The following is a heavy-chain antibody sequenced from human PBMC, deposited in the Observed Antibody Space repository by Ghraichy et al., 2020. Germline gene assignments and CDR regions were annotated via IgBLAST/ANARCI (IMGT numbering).Heavy chain of an antibody. J-gene: IGHJ4*02. Sequence: SQTLSLTCTVSGGSISSSSYYWGWIRQPPGKGLEWIGSIYYSGSTYYNPSLKSRVTISVDTSKNQFSLKLSSVTAADTAVYYCARHEHYDLPCFDYWGQGTLVTVSS. CDR1: GGSISSSSYY. CDR3: ARHEHYDLPCFDY. CDR2: IYYSGST. D-gene: IGHD3-3*01. V-gene: IGHV4-39*01.